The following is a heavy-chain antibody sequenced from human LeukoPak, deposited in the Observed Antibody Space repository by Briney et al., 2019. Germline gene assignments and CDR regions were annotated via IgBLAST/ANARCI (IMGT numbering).Heavy chain of an antibody. CDR3: ARPPTVTFFDY. Sequence: SETLSLTCAVYGGSFSGYYWSWIRQPPGKGLEWIGEINHSGGTNYNPSLKSRVTISVDTSKNQFSLKLSSVTAADTAVYYCARPPTVTFFDYWGQGTLVTVSS. CDR1: GGSFSGYY. D-gene: IGHD4-17*01. V-gene: IGHV4-34*01. J-gene: IGHJ4*02. CDR2: INHSGGT.